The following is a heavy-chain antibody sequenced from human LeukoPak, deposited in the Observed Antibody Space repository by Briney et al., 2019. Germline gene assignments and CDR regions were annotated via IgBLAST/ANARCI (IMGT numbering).Heavy chain of an antibody. Sequence: SETLSLTCTVSGGSISSYHWSWIRQPPGKGLEWIGYIYYSGSTNYNPSLKSRVTISVDTSKSQFSLKLSSVTAADTAVYYCARGDDFWSGFPDYWGQGTLVTVSS. J-gene: IGHJ4*02. D-gene: IGHD3-3*01. CDR3: ARGDDFWSGFPDY. CDR2: IYYSGST. V-gene: IGHV4-59*01. CDR1: GGSISSYH.